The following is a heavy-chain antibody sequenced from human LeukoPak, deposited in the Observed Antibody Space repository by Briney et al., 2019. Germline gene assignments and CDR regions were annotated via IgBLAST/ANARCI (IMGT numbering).Heavy chain of an antibody. CDR3: ARDSVGGYSSSWYYFDY. CDR1: GFTFSSYW. Sequence: GGSLRLSCAASGFTFSSYWMSWVRQAPGKGLEWVANIKQDGSEKYYVDPVKGRFTISRDNAKHSLYLQMNSVRDEDTAVYYCARDSVGGYSSSWYYFDYWGQGTLVTVSS. CDR2: IKQDGSEK. J-gene: IGHJ4*02. V-gene: IGHV3-7*01. D-gene: IGHD6-13*01.